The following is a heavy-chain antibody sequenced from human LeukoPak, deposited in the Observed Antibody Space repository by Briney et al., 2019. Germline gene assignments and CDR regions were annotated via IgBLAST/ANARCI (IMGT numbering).Heavy chain of an antibody. D-gene: IGHD1-26*01. V-gene: IGHV3-33*01. CDR2: IWYDGSNK. CDR1: GFTFSSYG. CDR3: ARGGGWYSGSPFDY. Sequence: GRSLRLSCAASGFTFSSYGMHWVRQAPGKGLEWVAVIWYDGSNKYYADSVKGRFTISRDNSKNTLYLQMNSLRAKDTAVYYCARGGGWYSGSPFDYWGQGTLVTVSS. J-gene: IGHJ4*02.